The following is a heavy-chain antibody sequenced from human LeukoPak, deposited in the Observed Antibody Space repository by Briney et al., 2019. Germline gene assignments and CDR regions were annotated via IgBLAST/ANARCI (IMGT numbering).Heavy chain of an antibody. Sequence: GGSLRLSCAASGFTFDDYTMHWVRQVPGKGLEWVSGIARNSGITGYADSVKGRFTISRDNAKNSLSLQMNSLRAEDTAFYYCVKDIGGDVIPRRFDYWGQGTLVTVSS. CDR2: IARNSGIT. V-gene: IGHV3-9*01. J-gene: IGHJ4*02. CDR3: VKDIGGDVIPRRFDY. CDR1: GFTFDDYT. D-gene: IGHD3-10*01.